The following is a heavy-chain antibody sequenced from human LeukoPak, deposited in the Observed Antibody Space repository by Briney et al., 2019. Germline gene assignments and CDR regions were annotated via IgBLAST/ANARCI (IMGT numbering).Heavy chain of an antibody. Sequence: PSETLSLTCTVSGGSISSYYWSWIRQPAGKGLEWIGHIYTSGSTNYNPFLKSRVTKSVDTSKNQFSLKLSSVTAADTAVYYCARGVTIFGVVPYYYYMDVWGKGTTVTVSS. CDR1: GGSISSYY. V-gene: IGHV4-4*07. D-gene: IGHD3-3*01. CDR3: ARGVTIFGVVPYYYYMDV. CDR2: IYTSGST. J-gene: IGHJ6*03.